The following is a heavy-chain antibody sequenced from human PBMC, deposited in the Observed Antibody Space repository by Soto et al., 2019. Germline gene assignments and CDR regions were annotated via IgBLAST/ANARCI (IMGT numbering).Heavy chain of an antibody. Sequence: GSLRLSCVASGFTVTEIYMNWVRQAPGKGLEWVSVIYNEFTDYADSVRGRFSISTDSSKNALYLQMNSLRAEDTAVYYCAATSSFDWFDPWGQGTLVTVSS. CDR2: IYNEFT. J-gene: IGHJ5*02. CDR1: GFTVTEIY. V-gene: IGHV3-66*01. CDR3: AATSSFDWFDP. D-gene: IGHD2-2*01.